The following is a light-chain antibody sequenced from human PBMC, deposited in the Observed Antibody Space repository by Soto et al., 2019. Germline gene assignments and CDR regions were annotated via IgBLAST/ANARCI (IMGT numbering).Light chain of an antibody. CDR2: AAS. J-gene: IGKJ1*01. CDR1: QTINSY. CDR3: QQSYSTFKT. Sequence: DVQMTQSPSSLSASVGDIVTITCRASQTINSYLNWYQQKPGKAPKLLVYAASSLKSGVPARFSGSGSGTDFTHTISHLQPEDIATYYCQQSYSTFKTFGQGTKV. V-gene: IGKV1-39*01.